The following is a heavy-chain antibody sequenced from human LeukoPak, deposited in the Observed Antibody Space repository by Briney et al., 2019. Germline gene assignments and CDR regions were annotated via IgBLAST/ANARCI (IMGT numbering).Heavy chain of an antibody. J-gene: IGHJ4*02. Sequence: PGGSLRLSCAASGFTFNTYWMHWVRQAPGKGLVWVARVHREGTTTACADSVKGRFTISRDNAKNTLYLQMTNLRAEDTAVYYCARDSDWILFDYWGRGTLVTVSS. CDR2: VHREGTTT. CDR3: ARDSDWILFDY. CDR1: GFTFNTYW. V-gene: IGHV3-74*03. D-gene: IGHD3/OR15-3a*01.